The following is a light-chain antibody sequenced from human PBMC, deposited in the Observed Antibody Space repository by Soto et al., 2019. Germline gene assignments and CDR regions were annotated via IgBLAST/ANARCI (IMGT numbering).Light chain of an antibody. CDR3: QQYGSSWVT. V-gene: IGKV3-20*01. Sequence: EIVLTHSPGTLSLSPGERATFSCRASQSISSSFLGWYQQKPGQAPRRLIYSASSRATGIPDRFSGSGSGTDFALTISRLEPEDFAVYYCQQYGSSWVTFGPGTKVDIK. J-gene: IGKJ3*01. CDR2: SAS. CDR1: QSISSSF.